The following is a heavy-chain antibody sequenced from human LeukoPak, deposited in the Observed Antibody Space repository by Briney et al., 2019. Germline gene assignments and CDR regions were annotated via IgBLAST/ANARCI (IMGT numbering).Heavy chain of an antibody. CDR1: GFSFSNYD. D-gene: IGHD6-13*01. V-gene: IGHV1-69*13. J-gene: IGHJ6*03. Sequence: ASVKVSCKASGFSFSNYDINWVRQAPGQGLEWMGGIIPIFGTANYAQKFQGRVTITADESTSTAYMELSSLRSEDTAVYYCARDSGVYSSSWYARRSKYYYYYYMDVWGKGTTVTISS. CDR2: IIPIFGTA. CDR3: ARDSGVYSSSWYARRSKYYYYYYMDV.